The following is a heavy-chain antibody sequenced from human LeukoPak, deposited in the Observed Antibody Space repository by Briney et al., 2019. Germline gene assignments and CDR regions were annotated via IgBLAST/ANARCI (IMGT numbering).Heavy chain of an antibody. CDR3: ARGLWFGELLGGYYFDY. CDR1: GYTFTSYA. J-gene: IGHJ4*02. CDR2: INAGNGNT. D-gene: IGHD3-10*01. V-gene: IGHV1-3*01. Sequence: ASVKVSCKASGYTFTSYAMHWVRQAPGQRLEWMGWINAGNGNTKYSQKFQGRVTITRDTSASTAYKELSSLRSEDTAVYYCARGLWFGELLGGYYFDYWGQGTLVTVSS.